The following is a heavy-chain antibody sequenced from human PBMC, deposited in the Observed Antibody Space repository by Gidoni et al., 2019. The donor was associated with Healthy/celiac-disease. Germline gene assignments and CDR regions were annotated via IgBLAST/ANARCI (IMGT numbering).Heavy chain of an antibody. CDR2: INPRGGCT. CDR3: GSANRDASFDF. V-gene: IGHV1-46*02. J-gene: IGHJ4*02. Sequence: QVQLVQSGAEVEKPGASVKVSCKASGYTFNSYYMHWVRQAPGQGLEWMGIINPRGGCTRYVPKFQGRVTMNSDQAPSTGLIELSTLRSGDTAGYFWGSANRDASFDFWGQGTLVTVSS. CDR1: GYTFNSYY.